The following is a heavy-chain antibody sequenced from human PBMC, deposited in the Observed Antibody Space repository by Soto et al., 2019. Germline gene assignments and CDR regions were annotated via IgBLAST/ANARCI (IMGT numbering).Heavy chain of an antibody. CDR3: ARGTTELPDAFDI. J-gene: IGHJ3*02. CDR1: DGSISSSD. Sequence: EPLSLPCSVADGSISSSDWGWIRKPPGKGLEWSGYIYYSGSTNYNPSLKSRVTISVDTSKNQFSLKLSSVTAADTAVYYCARGTTELPDAFDIWGQGTMVTVSS. D-gene: IGHD1-26*01. V-gene: IGHV4-59*01. CDR2: IYYSGST.